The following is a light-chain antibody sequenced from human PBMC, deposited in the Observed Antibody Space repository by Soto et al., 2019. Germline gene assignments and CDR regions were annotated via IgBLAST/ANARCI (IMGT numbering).Light chain of an antibody. CDR1: QSVSSY. V-gene: IGKV3-11*01. CDR3: HQRSNWPWT. J-gene: IGKJ1*01. Sequence: EIVLTQSPATLSLSPGERATLSCRASQSVSSYLAWYQQKPGQAPSLLIYDASTRATGIPARFSGGGSGTDFTLTISSLEPEDFAVYYCHQRSNWPWTFGQGTKVEIK. CDR2: DAS.